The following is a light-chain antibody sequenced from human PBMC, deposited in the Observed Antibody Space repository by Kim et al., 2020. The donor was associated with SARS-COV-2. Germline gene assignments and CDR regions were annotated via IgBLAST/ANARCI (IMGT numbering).Light chain of an antibody. CDR1: QSIGTK. J-gene: IGKJ2*03. Sequence: SASVGDRITITCRASQSIGTKLNWYQQKPGKAPKILIYFASSLQGGVPSRFSGSGSGTDFTLTISSLQPEDSATYYCQQSVKIPYSFGQGTKLEI. V-gene: IGKV1-39*01. CDR3: QQSVKIPYS. CDR2: FAS.